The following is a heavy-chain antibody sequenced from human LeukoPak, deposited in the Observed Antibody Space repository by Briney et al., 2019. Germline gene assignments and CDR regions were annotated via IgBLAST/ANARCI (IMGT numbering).Heavy chain of an antibody. CDR1: GDSVSSDNVA. Sequence: SQTLSLTCDISGDSVSSDNVAWNWIRQSPSRGLEWLGRTYYRSQWLQQYGVSVKGRVTINPDTPKNQISLQLNSVTPDDTAINYCARWIHATGGLDYWGQGTLVTVSS. CDR3: ARWIHATGGLDY. V-gene: IGHV6-1*01. J-gene: IGHJ4*02. D-gene: IGHD3-16*01. CDR2: TYYRSQWLQ.